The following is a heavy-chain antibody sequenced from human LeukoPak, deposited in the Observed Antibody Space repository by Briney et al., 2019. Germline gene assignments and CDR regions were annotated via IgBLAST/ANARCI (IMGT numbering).Heavy chain of an antibody. D-gene: IGHD2-2*01. V-gene: IGHV3-30*09. Sequence: PGRSLRLSCAASGFTFSSYAMHWVRQAPGKGLEWVAVISYDGSNKYYADSVKGRFAISRDNSKNTLYLQMNSLRAEDTAVYYCARSIVVPAVDAFDIWGQGTMVTVSS. J-gene: IGHJ3*02. CDR2: ISYDGSNK. CDR3: ARSIVVPAVDAFDI. CDR1: GFTFSSYA.